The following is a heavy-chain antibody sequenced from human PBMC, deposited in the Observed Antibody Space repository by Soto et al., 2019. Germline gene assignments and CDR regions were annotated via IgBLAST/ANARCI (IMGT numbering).Heavy chain of an antibody. CDR2: IYYSGST. CDR1: GGSISSYY. Sequence: PSETLSLTCTVSGGSISSYYWSWIRQPPGKGLEWIGYIYYSGSTNYNPSLKSRVTISVDTSKNQFSLKLSSVTAADTVVYYCARDTSVAGLDYWGQGTLVTVSS. CDR3: ARDTSVAGLDY. D-gene: IGHD6-19*01. V-gene: IGHV4-59*01. J-gene: IGHJ4*02.